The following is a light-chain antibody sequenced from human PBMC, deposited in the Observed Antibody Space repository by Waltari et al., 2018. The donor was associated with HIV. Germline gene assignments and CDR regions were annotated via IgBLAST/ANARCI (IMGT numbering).Light chain of an antibody. CDR2: DVS. CDR1: SKDVGGYNY. J-gene: IGLJ3*02. V-gene: IGLV2-14*03. Sequence: QSALTQPASVSGSPGQSITISCTGSSKDVGGYNYVSWYQQHPGKAPRLMIYDVSTRPSGVSDRFSGSKSGDTASLTISGLQPEDEADYYCESYTSTSVWVFGGGTRLTVL. CDR3: ESYTSTSVWV.